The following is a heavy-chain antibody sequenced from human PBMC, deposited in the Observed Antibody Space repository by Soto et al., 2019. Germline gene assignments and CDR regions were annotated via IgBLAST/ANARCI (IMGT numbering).Heavy chain of an antibody. V-gene: IGHV2-5*01. Sequence: SCPTLANPTHPLTLTCTFSGFSLSTTGGGVSWIRQPPGKALEWLALIYWHDDKRYSPSLKSRLTITKDTSKNQVVLTMTNVDPVDTATYYCAHRGGATVGLYYFDYWGQGALVTVSS. D-gene: IGHD3-16*01. CDR3: AHRGGATVGLYYFDY. CDR2: IYWHDDK. CDR1: GFSLSTTGGG. J-gene: IGHJ4*02.